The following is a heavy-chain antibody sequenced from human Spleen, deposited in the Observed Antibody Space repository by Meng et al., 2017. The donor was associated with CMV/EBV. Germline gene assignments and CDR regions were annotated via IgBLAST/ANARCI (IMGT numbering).Heavy chain of an antibody. V-gene: IGHV4-39*07. CDR1: GGSISSSSYY. Sequence: ESLKISCTVSGGSISSSSYYWGWIRQPPGKGLEWIGSIYYSGSTYYNPSLKSRVTISVDTSKNQFSLKLSSVTAADTAVYYCARGMGRGFLDPEQLWGQGTTVTVSS. D-gene: IGHD1-14*01. CDR3: ARGMGRGFLDPEQL. J-gene: IGHJ6*02. CDR2: IYYSGST.